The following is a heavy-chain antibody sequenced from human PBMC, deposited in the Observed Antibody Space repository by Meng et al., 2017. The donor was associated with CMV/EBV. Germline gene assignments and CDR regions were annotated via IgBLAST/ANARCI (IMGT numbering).Heavy chain of an antibody. V-gene: IGHV3-48*03. CDR2: ISSSGSTT. D-gene: IGHD7-27*01. Sequence: GESLKISCAASGSTFSSYEMNWVRQAPGKGLEWVSYISSSGSTTYYADSVKGRFTISRDNAKNSLYLQMNSLRAEDTAVYYCASSGDHDAFDIWGQGTMVTVSS. CDR3: ASSGDHDAFDI. CDR1: GSTFSSYE. J-gene: IGHJ3*02.